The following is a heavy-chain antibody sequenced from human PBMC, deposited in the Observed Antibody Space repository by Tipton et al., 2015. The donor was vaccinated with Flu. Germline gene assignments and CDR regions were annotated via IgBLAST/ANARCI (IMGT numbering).Heavy chain of an antibody. V-gene: IGHV4-38-2*02. CDR1: GDSMRSDYF. CDR3: ARDPSLGMPEYLDS. D-gene: IGHD2-2*01. J-gene: IGHJ4*02. CDR2: IHYSGSP. Sequence: TLSLTCTVPGDSMRSDYFWAWIRQAPGKGLEWIGNIHYSGSPHYNPSLKSRVTITVDTSKNQFSLRLSSVTAADTAMYFCARDPSLGMPEYLDSWGQGTLVTVSS.